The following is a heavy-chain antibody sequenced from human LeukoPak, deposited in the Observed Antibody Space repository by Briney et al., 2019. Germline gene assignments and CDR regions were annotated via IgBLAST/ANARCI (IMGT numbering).Heavy chain of an antibody. D-gene: IGHD6-19*01. CDR1: GYTFTSYD. Sequence: GASVRVSCKASGYTFTSYDINWVRQATGQGLEWVGWMNPNSGNTGYAQKFQGRVTMTRNTSISTAYMELSSLRSEDTAVYYCAKGPRYGYGLSSGWFDYWGQGTLVTVSS. V-gene: IGHV1-8*01. J-gene: IGHJ4*02. CDR3: AKGPRYGYGLSSGWFDY. CDR2: MNPNSGNT.